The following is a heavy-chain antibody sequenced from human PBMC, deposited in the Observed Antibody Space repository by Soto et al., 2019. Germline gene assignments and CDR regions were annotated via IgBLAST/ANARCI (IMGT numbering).Heavy chain of an antibody. CDR3: ARDKITPGGHFYKLGMDV. V-gene: IGHV1-3*01. CDR2: INPANGNT. Sequence: GASVKVSCKASGYSFTQYAIHWVRQAPGRSLEWLGWINPANGNTKYSEKFQGRVTFTRDTSATTAYMELRSLRSEDAGLYYCARDKITPGGHFYKLGMDVWGQGSTV. J-gene: IGHJ6*02. CDR1: GYSFTQYA. D-gene: IGHD1-1*01.